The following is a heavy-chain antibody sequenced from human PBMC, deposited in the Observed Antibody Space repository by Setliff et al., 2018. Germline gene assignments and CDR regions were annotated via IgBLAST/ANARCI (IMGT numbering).Heavy chain of an antibody. V-gene: IGHV3-48*01. CDR3: ARLALTGYDSSGYYYALEYYYYMDV. J-gene: IGHJ6*03. D-gene: IGHD3-22*01. Sequence: GGSLRLSCAASGFTFSIYSMNWVRQAPGKGLEWIAYISSGSNSIFHADSVMGRFTISRDNARNSLYLQMNRLSPEDTAVYYCARLALTGYDSSGYYYALEYYYYMDVWGKGTTVTVSS. CDR1: GFTFSIYS. CDR2: ISSGSNSI.